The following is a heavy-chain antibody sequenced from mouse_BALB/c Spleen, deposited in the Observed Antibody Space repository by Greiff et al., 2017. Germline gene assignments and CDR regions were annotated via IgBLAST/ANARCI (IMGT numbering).Heavy chain of an antibody. Sequence: VKLMESGPGLVAPSQSLSITCTVSGFSLTSYGVHWVRQPPGKGLEWLGVIWAGGSTNYNSALMSRLSISKDNSKSQVFLKMNSLQTDDTAMYYCARDIYYGYSYYFDYWGQGTTLTVSS. D-gene: IGHD2-14*01. J-gene: IGHJ2*01. CDR1: GFSLTSYG. V-gene: IGHV2-9*02. CDR3: ARDIYYGYSYYFDY. CDR2: IWAGGST.